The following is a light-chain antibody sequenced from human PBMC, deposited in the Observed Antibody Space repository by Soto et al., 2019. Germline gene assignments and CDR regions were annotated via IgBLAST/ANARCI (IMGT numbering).Light chain of an antibody. CDR3: QKSYSTPYS. V-gene: IGKV1-39*01. Sequence: DIQMTQSPSSLSASVGDRVTITCRASRSIGNYLNWYQQKPESAPKLLIFLTSSLQSGVPSRFRGSGSGTDFTLTISRLQPEDFATYYCQKSYSTPYSFGQGTKLEIK. CDR2: LTS. J-gene: IGKJ2*01. CDR1: RSIGNY.